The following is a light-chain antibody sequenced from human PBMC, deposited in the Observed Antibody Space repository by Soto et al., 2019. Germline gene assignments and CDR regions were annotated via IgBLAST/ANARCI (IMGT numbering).Light chain of an antibody. CDR3: CSYAGTSHV. V-gene: IGLV2-14*01. CDR1: NTDVGGYKY. Sequence: QSALTQPASVSGSPGQSITISCTGTNTDVGGYKYVSWYQHHPGKAPKLILYEFRNRPSGVSNRFSGSKSGNTASLRISGLQAEDEADYYCCSYAGTSHVFGTGTKVTVL. CDR2: EFR. J-gene: IGLJ1*01.